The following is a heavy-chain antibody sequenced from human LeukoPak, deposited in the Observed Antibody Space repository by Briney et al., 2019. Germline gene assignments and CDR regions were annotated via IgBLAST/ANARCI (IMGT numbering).Heavy chain of an antibody. Sequence: QPGGSLRLSCEVSGLPFSLYWMSWVRQAPGKGLEWVANIKQDGSERYYIRSVKGRFTISRDNAENSLYLQMSSLRVEDTAVYYCARDGCSSTSCYTRGDVWGKGTTVTVSS. V-gene: IGHV3-7*01. CDR2: IKQDGSER. CDR1: GLPFSLYW. J-gene: IGHJ6*04. CDR3: ARDGCSSTSCYTRGDV. D-gene: IGHD2-2*01.